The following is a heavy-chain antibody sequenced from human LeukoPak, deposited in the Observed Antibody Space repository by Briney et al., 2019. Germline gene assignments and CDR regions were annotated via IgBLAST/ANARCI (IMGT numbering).Heavy chain of an antibody. V-gene: IGHV3-66*01. D-gene: IGHD6-19*01. Sequence: GGSLRLSCAASGFSVSSNYMAWVRQAPGKGLEWVSVIYNGGSTKYGDSVKDRFTISRDNSKNTQHLQMNSMRAEDTALYYCARASRWLAFDDWGQGALVTVSA. CDR1: GFSVSSNY. CDR3: ARASRWLAFDD. J-gene: IGHJ4*02. CDR2: IYNGGST.